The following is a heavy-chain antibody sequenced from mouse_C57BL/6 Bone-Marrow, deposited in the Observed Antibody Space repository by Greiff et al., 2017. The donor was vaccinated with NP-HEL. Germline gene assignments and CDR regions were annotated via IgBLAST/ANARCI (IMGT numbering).Heavy chain of an antibody. CDR3: APDYYGSRELDY. Sequence: EVMLVESGAELVKPGASVKLSCTASGFNIKDYYMHWVKQRTEQGLEWIGRIDPEDGETKYAPKFQGKATITADTSSNTAYLQLSSLTSEDTAVYYCAPDYYGSRELDYWGQGTTLTVSS. CDR2: IDPEDGET. V-gene: IGHV14-2*01. D-gene: IGHD1-1*01. CDR1: GFNIKDYY. J-gene: IGHJ2*01.